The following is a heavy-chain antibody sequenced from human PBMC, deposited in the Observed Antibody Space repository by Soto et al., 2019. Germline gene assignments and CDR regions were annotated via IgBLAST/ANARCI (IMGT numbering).Heavy chain of an antibody. D-gene: IGHD2-15*01. Sequence: PSETLSLTCTVSGGSISSIDYYWSWIRQPPGQGLEWIGFIYYRGNTYYNPSLKSRITISGDTSKSRFALKLESVTAADTAVYYCARGGPTGGSYKYNWFDPWGQGTLVTVSS. CDR2: IYYRGNT. J-gene: IGHJ5*02. CDR3: ARGGPTGGSYKYNWFDP. V-gene: IGHV4-30-4*01. CDR1: GGSISSIDYY.